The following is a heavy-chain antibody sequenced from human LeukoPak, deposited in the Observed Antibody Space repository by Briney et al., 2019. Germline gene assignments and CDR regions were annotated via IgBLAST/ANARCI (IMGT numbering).Heavy chain of an antibody. CDR2: INHSGST. CDR1: GGSFSGYY. D-gene: IGHD5-18*01. J-gene: IGHJ4*02. CDR3: ARGQVDTAMVYDY. Sequence: PSETLSLTCAVYGGSFSGYYWSWIRQPPGKGLEWIGEINHSGSTNYNPSLKSRVTISVDTSKSQFSLKLSSVTAADTAVYYCARGQVDTAMVYDYWGQGTLVTVSS. V-gene: IGHV4-34*01.